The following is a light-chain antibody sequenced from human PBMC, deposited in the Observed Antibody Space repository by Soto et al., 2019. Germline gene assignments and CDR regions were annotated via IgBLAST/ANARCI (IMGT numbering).Light chain of an antibody. CDR1: QSGSSNY. CDR3: QQYGSSPLA. CDR2: GVS. J-gene: IGKJ4*01. Sequence: EIVLTQSPGTLSLSPGERATLSCRASQSGSSNYLAWYQQKTGQPPRLLIYGVSSRATGIPDRFSGGGAGTDFTLTISRLGPEDFAVYYCQQYGSSPLAFGEGTKVELK. V-gene: IGKV3-20*01.